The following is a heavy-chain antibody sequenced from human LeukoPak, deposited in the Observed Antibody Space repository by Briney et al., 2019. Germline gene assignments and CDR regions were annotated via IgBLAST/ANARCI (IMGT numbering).Heavy chain of an antibody. D-gene: IGHD4-23*01. CDR1: GFSFSDYC. CDR3: VRGFYGGNPLDAFDI. J-gene: IGHJ3*02. CDR2: ISSSGSNI. Sequence: PGGSLRLSCVASGFSFSDYCMGWIRQAPGKGLEWISYISSSGSNIYNADSVKGRFTISRDNAKNSLYLQMNSLRDEDTAVYSCVRGFYGGNPLDAFDIWGQGTMVTVSS. V-gene: IGHV3-11*01.